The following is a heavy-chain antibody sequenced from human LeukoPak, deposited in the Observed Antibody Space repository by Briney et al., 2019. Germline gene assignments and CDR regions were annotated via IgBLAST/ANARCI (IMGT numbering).Heavy chain of an antibody. CDR1: GYTFTSYD. Sequence: ASVKVSRKASGYTFTSYDINWVRQATGQGLEWMGWMNPNSGNTGYAQKFQGRVTMTRNTSISTAYMELSSLRSEDTAVYYCARARFVAATRGGDWFDPWGQGTLVTVSS. J-gene: IGHJ5*02. CDR3: ARARFVAATRGGDWFDP. D-gene: IGHD2-15*01. CDR2: MNPNSGNT. V-gene: IGHV1-8*01.